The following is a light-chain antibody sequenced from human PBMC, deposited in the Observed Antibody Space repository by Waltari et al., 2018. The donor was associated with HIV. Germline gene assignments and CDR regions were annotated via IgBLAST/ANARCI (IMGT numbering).Light chain of an antibody. Sequence: QSALTQPPSASGSPGQSVTISCTGTSSDVGGSTYVSWYQQHPGKAPKLMIYEVSKRPSGVPDRFSGSKSGNTASLTVSGLQAEDEADYYCSSYAGSNNFGVFGGGTKLTVL. V-gene: IGLV2-8*01. CDR2: EVS. CDR1: SSDVGGSTY. CDR3: SSYAGSNNFGV. J-gene: IGLJ2*01.